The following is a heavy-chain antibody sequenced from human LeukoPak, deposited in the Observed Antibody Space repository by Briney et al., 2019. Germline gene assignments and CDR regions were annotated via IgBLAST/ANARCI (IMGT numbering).Heavy chain of an antibody. CDR3: ARGNYDSSGYYYLLTYYFDY. J-gene: IGHJ4*02. Sequence: ASVKASCKASGYTFTSYYMHWVRQAPGQGLEWMGIINPSGGSTSYAQKFQGRVTMTRDTSTSTVYMELSSLRSEDTAVYYCARGNYDSSGYYYLLTYYFDYWGQGTLVTVSS. D-gene: IGHD3-22*01. CDR1: GYTFTSYY. V-gene: IGHV1-46*01. CDR2: INPSGGST.